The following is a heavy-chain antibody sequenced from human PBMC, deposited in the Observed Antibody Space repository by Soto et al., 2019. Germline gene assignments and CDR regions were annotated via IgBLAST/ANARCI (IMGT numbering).Heavy chain of an antibody. V-gene: IGHV4-30-2*01. CDR2: IYHSGTF. Sequence: SHTCCVADGSISAGGDSWIWIRQPPGGGLEWIGYIYHSGTFLYNPSLKTRLTMSLDRSNNQFPLNLTSVAAADTAVYYCARGLAPATWGHGTLVPGSS. J-gene: IGHJ5*01. CDR3: ARGLAPAT. D-gene: IGHD3-10*01. CDR1: DGSISAGGDS.